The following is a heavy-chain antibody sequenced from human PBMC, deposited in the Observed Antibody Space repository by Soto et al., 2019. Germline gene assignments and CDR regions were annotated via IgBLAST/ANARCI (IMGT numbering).Heavy chain of an antibody. CDR3: ARSYSSGWSYYFDY. CDR2: IDWDDDK. CDR1: GFSLSTSGMC. Sequence: SGPTLVNPTQTLTLTCTFSGFSLSTSGMCVSWIRQPPGKALEWLALIDWDDDKYYSTSLKTRLTISKDTSKNQVVLTMTNMDPVDTPTYYCARSYSSGWSYYFDYRGQGTLVTVSS. D-gene: IGHD6-19*01. J-gene: IGHJ4*02. V-gene: IGHV2-70*01.